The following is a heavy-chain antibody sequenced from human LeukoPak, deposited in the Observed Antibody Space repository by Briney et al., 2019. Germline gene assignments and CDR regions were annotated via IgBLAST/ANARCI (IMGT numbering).Heavy chain of an antibody. V-gene: IGHV3-23*01. CDR2: ISDNGGGT. Sequence: GGSLRLSCAASGFTFSDYAMSWVRQAPGKGLEWVSTISDNGGGTYYADSVKGRFTISRDNSKNTLILQMNSLRAEDSAVYYCATDREGDPSAYYLVGGQGTLITVSS. CDR3: ATDREGDPSAYYLV. CDR1: GFTFSDYA. J-gene: IGHJ4*02. D-gene: IGHD3-22*01.